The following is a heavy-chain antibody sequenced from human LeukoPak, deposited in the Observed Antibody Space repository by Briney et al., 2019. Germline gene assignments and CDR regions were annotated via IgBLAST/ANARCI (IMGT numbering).Heavy chain of an antibody. CDR1: AYTFTSYG. CDR3: AYGYSYGYNRAAFDI. D-gene: IGHD5-18*01. V-gene: IGHV1-18*01. J-gene: IGHJ3*02. CDR2: ISGYNGNT. Sequence: GASVKVSCKASAYTFTSYGITWVRQAPGQGLEWMGWISGYNGNTNYAQKFQGRVTMTTDTSTSTAYMELSRLRSDDTAVYYCAYGYSYGYNRAAFDIWGQGTMVTVSS.